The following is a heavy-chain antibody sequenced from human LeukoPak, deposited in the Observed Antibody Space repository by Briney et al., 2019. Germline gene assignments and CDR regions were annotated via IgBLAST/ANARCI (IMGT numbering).Heavy chain of an antibody. CDR3: ARDEVGATTDPFDI. D-gene: IGHD1-26*01. J-gene: IGHJ3*02. CDR1: GFTLSSYS. Sequence: NPGGSLRLSCAASGFTLSSYSMNWVRQAPGKGLEWVSSISSSSAYIHYADSVKGRFTISRDNAKNSLYLQMNSLGAEDTAVYYCARDEVGATTDPFDIWGLGTMVTVSS. V-gene: IGHV3-21*01. CDR2: ISSSSAYI.